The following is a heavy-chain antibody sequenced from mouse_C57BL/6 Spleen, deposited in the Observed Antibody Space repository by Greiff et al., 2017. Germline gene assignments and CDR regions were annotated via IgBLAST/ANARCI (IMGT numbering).Heavy chain of an antibody. J-gene: IGHJ2*01. CDR3: TRWDTTVVDYFDY. CDR2: IDPETGGT. D-gene: IGHD1-1*01. Sequence: VKLVESGAELVRPGASVTLSCKASGYTFTDYEMHWVKQTPVHGLEWIGAIDPETGGTAYNQKFKGKAILTADKSSSTAYMELCSLTSEDSAVYYCTRWDTTVVDYFDYWGQGTTLTVSS. V-gene: IGHV1-15*01. CDR1: GYTFTDYE.